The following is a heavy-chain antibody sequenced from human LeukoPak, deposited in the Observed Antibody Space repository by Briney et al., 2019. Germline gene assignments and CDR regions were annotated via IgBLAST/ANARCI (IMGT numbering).Heavy chain of an antibody. V-gene: IGHV3-7*01. J-gene: IGHJ4*02. CDR2: IKQDGSEK. Sequence: PGGSLRLSCAASGFTFSSYWMSWLRQAPGKGLEWVANIKQDGSEKYYVDSVKGRFTISRDNDQNSLFLQMTSLRAEDTAVYYCARVGGRYSPLGYWGQGTLVTVSS. CDR1: GFTFSSYW. D-gene: IGHD3-16*02. CDR3: ARVGGRYSPLGY.